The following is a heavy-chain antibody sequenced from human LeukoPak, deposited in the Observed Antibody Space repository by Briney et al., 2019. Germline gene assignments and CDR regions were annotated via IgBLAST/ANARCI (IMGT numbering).Heavy chain of an antibody. CDR2: ISWNSGSI. V-gene: IGHV3-9*01. Sequence: GGSLRLSCAASGFTFDDYAMHWVRQAPGKGLEWVSGISWNSGSIGYADSVKGRFTISRDNAKNSLYLQMNSLRAEDTALYYCAKGLVQVDWLLFGAFDIWGQGTMVTVSS. CDR3: AKGLVQVDWLLFGAFDI. J-gene: IGHJ3*02. CDR1: GFTFDDYA. D-gene: IGHD3-9*01.